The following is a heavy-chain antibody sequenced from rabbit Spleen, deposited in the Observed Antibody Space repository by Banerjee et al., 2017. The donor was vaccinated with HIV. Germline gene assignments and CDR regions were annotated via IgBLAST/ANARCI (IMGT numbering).Heavy chain of an antibody. CDR3: ARDLVGVIGWNFYL. CDR2: INASTGKP. J-gene: IGHJ4*01. Sequence: QSLQESGGELLKPAGALMTTTCKACVFSCSDDDVLCCVRQAPGKGLEWIACINASTGKPFYATWAKGRFTISRTSSTTVTLRMTSLTAADRATYFCARDLVGVIGWNFYLWGPGTLVTVS. D-gene: IGHD1-1*01. V-gene: IGHV1S40*01. CDR1: VFSCSDDDV.